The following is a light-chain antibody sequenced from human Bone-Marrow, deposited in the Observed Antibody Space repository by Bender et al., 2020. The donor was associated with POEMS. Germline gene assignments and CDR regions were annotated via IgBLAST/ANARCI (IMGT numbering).Light chain of an antibody. CDR3: QAWDSSSVV. CDR1: SSDVGGYEY. Sequence: QSALTQPRSVSGSPGQSVTISCTGTSSDVGGYEYVSWYQQHPGKAPKLIIYDVTARPSGIPERFSGSNSGNTATLTISGTQAMDEADYYCQAWDSSSVVFGGGTKLTVL. V-gene: IGLV2-11*01. J-gene: IGLJ2*01. CDR2: DVT.